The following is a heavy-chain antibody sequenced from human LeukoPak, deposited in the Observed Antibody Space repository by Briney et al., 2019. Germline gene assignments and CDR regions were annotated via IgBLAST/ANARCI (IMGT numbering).Heavy chain of an antibody. D-gene: IGHD5-18*01. CDR1: GFTFSSYG. CDR3: AGGYRYYFDY. Sequence: GRPLRLSCAASGFTFSSYGMHWVRQAPGKGLEWVAVISYDGSNKYYADSVKGRFTISRDNSKNTLYLQMNSLRAEDTAVYYCAGGYRYYFDYWGQGTLVTVSS. V-gene: IGHV3-30*03. CDR2: ISYDGSNK. J-gene: IGHJ4*02.